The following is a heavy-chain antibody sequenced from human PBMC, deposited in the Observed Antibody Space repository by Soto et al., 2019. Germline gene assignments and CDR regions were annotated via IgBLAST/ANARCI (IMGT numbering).Heavy chain of an antibody. CDR2: IIPIFGTA. Sequence: SVKVSCKASGGTFSSYAISWVRQAPGQGLEWMGGIIPIFGTANYAQKFQGRVTITADESTSTAYMELSSLRSEDTAVYYCARWAMATVTSYYYYGMDVWGQGTTVTVSS. CDR3: ARWAMATVTSYYYYGMDV. V-gene: IGHV1-69*13. D-gene: IGHD4-17*01. CDR1: GGTFSSYA. J-gene: IGHJ6*02.